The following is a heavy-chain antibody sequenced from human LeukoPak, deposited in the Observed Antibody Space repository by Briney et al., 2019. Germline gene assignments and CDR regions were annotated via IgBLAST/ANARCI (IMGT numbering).Heavy chain of an antibody. CDR1: GFAFSSYS. J-gene: IGHJ4*02. CDR3: ARGETSWTLPNDY. V-gene: IGHV3-21*01. Sequence: GGSLRLSCGASGFAFSSYSINWVRQAPGKGLKWVSSISGSSSYIYYADSVKGRFTISRDNAKNSLYLQMNSLRAEDTAVYYCARGETSWTLPNDYWGQGTLVTVS. D-gene: IGHD2-2*01. CDR2: ISGSSSYI.